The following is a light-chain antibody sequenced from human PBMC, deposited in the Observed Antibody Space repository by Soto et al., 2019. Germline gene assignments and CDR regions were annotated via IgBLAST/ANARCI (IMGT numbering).Light chain of an antibody. Sequence: DIVMTQSPLSLPVTPGEPASISCSSSQSLLQSNGYNYLDWYLQKPGQSPQLLIYFGSYRASGVPDMFSGSGSGTDFTLKIRRVAAEDVGVYYCMQSQQSPPTFGQGTKVEI. CDR3: MQSQQSPPT. J-gene: IGKJ1*01. V-gene: IGKV2-28*01. CDR1: QSLLQSNGYNY. CDR2: FGS.